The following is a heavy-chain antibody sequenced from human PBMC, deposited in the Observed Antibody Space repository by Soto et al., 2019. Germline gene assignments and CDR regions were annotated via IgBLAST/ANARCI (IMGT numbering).Heavy chain of an antibody. J-gene: IGHJ4*02. CDR1: GGAIKVGGYC. V-gene: IGHV4-39*01. D-gene: IGHD5-12*01. CDR3: ARLAYSHYST. CDR2: IYYSVTT. Sequence: SETLSLTFTGSGGAIKVGGYCWGLIRQPPGKGLEWVATIYYSVTTYYNPSLKSRLTISLYTSRNQFSLDLTSVTAADTAVYYCARLAYSHYSTWGQGTLVTVSS.